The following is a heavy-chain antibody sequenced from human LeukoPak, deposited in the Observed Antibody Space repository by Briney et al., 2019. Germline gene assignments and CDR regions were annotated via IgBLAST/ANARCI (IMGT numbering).Heavy chain of an antibody. D-gene: IGHD5-12*01. V-gene: IGHV4-31*03. CDR1: GGSISSGGYY. CDR2: IYYSGST. Sequence: SETLSLTCTVSGGSISSGGYYWSWIRQHPGKGLEWIGYIYYSGSTYYNPSLKSRVTISVDTSKNQSSLKLSSVTAADTAVYYCARWPLAGYSGYDGYYFDYWGQGTLVTVSS. CDR3: ARWPLAGYSGYDGYYFDY. J-gene: IGHJ4*02.